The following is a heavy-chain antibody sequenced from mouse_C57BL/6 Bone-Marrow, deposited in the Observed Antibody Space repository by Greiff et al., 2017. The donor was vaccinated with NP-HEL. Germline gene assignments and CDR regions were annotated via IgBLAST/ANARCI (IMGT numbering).Heavy chain of an antibody. CDR1: GYAFSSYW. CDR2: IYPGDGDP. D-gene: IGHD1-1*01. CDR3: ARGDYGSSRFGYAMDY. J-gene: IGHJ4*01. Sequence: QVQLQQSGAELVKPGASVKISCKASGYAFSSYWMNWVKERPGKGLEWIGQIYPGDGDPKYNGKFKGKATLTADKSSSTAYMQVSSLTSDDSAVYFCARGDYGSSRFGYAMDYWGQGTSVTVSS. V-gene: IGHV1-80*01.